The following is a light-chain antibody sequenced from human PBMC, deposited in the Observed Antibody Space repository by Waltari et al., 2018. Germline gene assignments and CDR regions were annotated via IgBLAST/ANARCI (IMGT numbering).Light chain of an antibody. J-gene: IGLJ3*02. Sequence: QLVLTQSPPVPASLSASVKPPCTLRSGHSTYATASHQQQSEKGSRYLMKLNGDGSHNKGDGIPDRFSGSSSGGERYLTISSLQSEDAAYYYCQTGGPGIRVFGGGTKVTVL. V-gene: IGLV4-69*01. CDR2: LNGDGSH. CDR1: SGHSTYA. CDR3: QTGGPGIRV.